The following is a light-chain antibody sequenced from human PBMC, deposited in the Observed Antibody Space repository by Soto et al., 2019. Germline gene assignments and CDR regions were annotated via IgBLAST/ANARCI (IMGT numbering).Light chain of an antibody. J-gene: IGLJ1*01. Sequence: QSALGQPAPVFGSPGQSITISFTVTSRDIGGYNYVSWYQHHPGKAPKLMIFDVSNRPSGVSNRFSGSKSGNTASLTISGLQPEDEADYYCSSYTTSNTRQIVFGTGTKVTVL. V-gene: IGLV2-14*03. CDR2: DVS. CDR3: SSYTTSNTRQIV. CDR1: SRDIGGYNY.